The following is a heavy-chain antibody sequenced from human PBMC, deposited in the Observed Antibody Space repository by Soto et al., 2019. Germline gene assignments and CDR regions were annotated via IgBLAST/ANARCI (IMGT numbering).Heavy chain of an antibody. D-gene: IGHD2-2*01. CDR1: GGSISSGGYY. V-gene: IGHV4-31*03. J-gene: IGHJ5*02. Sequence: QVQLQESGPGLVKPSQTLSLTCTVSGGSISSGGYYWSWIRQHPGKGLVRIGYIYYSGSTYYNPSLKSRVTISVDTSKSQFSLKLSSVTAADTAVYYCARDQTDIVVVPAAPQGWFDPWGQGTLVTVSS. CDR2: IYYSGST. CDR3: ARDQTDIVVVPAAPQGWFDP.